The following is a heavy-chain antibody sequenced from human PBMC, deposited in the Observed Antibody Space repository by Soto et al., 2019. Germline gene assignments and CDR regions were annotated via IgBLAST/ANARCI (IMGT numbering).Heavy chain of an antibody. Sequence: VSVKVSCKASGYSFTDYHIHWVRQAPGQGLEWLGRINPKSGGTSTAQKFQGWVTMTTDTSISTASMELTRLTSDDTAIYYCARGDSTDCSNGVCSFFYNHDMDVWGQGTTVTVSS. J-gene: IGHJ6*02. CDR2: INPKSGGT. CDR3: ARGDSTDCSNGVCSFFYNHDMDV. V-gene: IGHV1-2*04. D-gene: IGHD2-8*01. CDR1: GYSFTDYH.